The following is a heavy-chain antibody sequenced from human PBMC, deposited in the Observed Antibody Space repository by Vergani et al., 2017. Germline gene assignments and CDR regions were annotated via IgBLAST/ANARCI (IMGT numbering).Heavy chain of an antibody. D-gene: IGHD2-15*01. CDR1: GFTFSSYG. CDR2: IWYDGSNK. Sequence: QVQLVESGGGVVQPGRSLRLSCAASGFTFSSYGMHWVRQAPGKGLEWVAVIWYDGSNKYYADSVKGRFTISRDNSKNTLYLQMNSLRAEDTAVYYCARGYCRSGSCYSWSAFDIWGQGTMVTVSS. V-gene: IGHV3-33*01. J-gene: IGHJ3*02. CDR3: ARGYCRSGSCYSWSAFDI.